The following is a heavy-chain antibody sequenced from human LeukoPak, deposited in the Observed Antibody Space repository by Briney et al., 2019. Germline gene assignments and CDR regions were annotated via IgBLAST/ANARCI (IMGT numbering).Heavy chain of an antibody. CDR2: ISSSSSYI. Sequence: GGSLRLSCAASGFTFSSYSMNWVRQAPGKGLEWVSSISSSSSYIYYADSVKGRFTISRDNAKNSLYLQMSSLRAEDTAVYYCASTLWFGETSGHYWGQGTLVTVSS. CDR3: ASTLWFGETSGHY. D-gene: IGHD3-10*01. CDR1: GFTFSSYS. J-gene: IGHJ4*02. V-gene: IGHV3-21*01.